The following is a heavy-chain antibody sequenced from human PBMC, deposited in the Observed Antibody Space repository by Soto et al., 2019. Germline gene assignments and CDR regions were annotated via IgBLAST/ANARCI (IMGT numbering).Heavy chain of an antibody. CDR2: ISGSGGST. J-gene: IGHJ3*02. CDR1: GFTFSRYA. V-gene: IGHV3-23*01. Sequence: EVQLLEAGGGLVQPVGSLILSCAASGFTFSRYAMSWVRHAPGTGLEWVSAISGSGGSTYYADSVKGRFTISRDNSKNTLYLQMNSLRAEDTAVYYSAKSQGDIVVVVVATGSDAFDIWGQGTMVTVSS. D-gene: IGHD2-15*01. CDR3: AKSQGDIVVVVVATGSDAFDI.